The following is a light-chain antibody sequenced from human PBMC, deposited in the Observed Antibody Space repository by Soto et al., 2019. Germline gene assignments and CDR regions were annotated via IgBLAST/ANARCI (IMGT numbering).Light chain of an antibody. V-gene: IGLV2-14*01. CDR1: NRDVGGYNY. CDR3: SSYSSSSAIDVI. Sequence: QSVLAQPASVSGSPGPSITISCAGTNRDVGGYNYVSWYQQYPGKAPKLIIYEVTYRPSGVSNRFSGSKSGNTASLTISGLQAEDEADYYCSSYSSSSAIDVIFGGGTKLTVL. J-gene: IGLJ2*01. CDR2: EVT.